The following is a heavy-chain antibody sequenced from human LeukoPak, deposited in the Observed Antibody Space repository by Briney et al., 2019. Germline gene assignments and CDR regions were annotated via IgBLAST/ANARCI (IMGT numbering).Heavy chain of an antibody. Sequence: SVKVSCKASGGTFSSYAISWVRQAPGQGLEWMGGIIPIFGTANYAQKFQGRDTITADESTSTAYMELSSLRSEDTAVYYCARSRSSSSVYYYYMDVWGKGTTVTVSS. V-gene: IGHV1-69*13. CDR3: ARSRSSSSVYYYYMDV. CDR2: IIPIFGTA. D-gene: IGHD6-6*01. J-gene: IGHJ6*03. CDR1: GGTFSSYA.